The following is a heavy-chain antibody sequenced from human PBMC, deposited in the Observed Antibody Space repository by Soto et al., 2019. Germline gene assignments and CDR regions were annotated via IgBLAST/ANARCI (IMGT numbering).Heavy chain of an antibody. CDR3: TREQYSSSPDYYYYYGMDV. V-gene: IGHV3-49*04. CDR1: GFTFGDYA. Sequence: PGGSLRLSCTASGFTFGDYAMSWVRQAPGKGLEWVGFIRSKAYGGTTEYAASVKGRFTISRDDSKSIAYLQMNSLKTEDTAVCYCTREQYSSSPDYYYYYGMDVWGQGTTVTVSS. D-gene: IGHD6-6*01. CDR2: IRSKAYGGTT. J-gene: IGHJ6*02.